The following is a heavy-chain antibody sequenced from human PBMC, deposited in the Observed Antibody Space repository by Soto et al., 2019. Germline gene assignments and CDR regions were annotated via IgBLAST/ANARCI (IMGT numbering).Heavy chain of an antibody. CDR2: INSDGSVS. D-gene: IGHD2-15*01. J-gene: IGHJ6*03. CDR1: GFTFRNYW. V-gene: IGHV3-74*02. CDR3: ARAEWVGGSRHSLVGSCWDYVDA. Sequence: EVQLVESGGGLVQPGGSLRLSCAASGFTFRNYWMYWVRQAPGQGLEWVSRINSDGSVSSYEDSVKGQLTISRDNVKNTLYLLMDNLRGDGKCVDYCARAEWVGGSRHSLVGSCWDYVDAWGKGPTVTVS.